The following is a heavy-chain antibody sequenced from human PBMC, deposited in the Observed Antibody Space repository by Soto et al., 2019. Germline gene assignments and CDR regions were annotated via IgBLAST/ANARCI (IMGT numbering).Heavy chain of an antibody. CDR1: GFTFXDNY. D-gene: IGHD3-22*01. Sequence: GASLRLSYAASGFTFXDNYMSWIRQAPGKGLEWVSYISSSSGDANYADSVKGRFTISRDNAKSSLYLQMNSLRAEDTAVYYCARDYDDNSGYYPNSYCYGMEVGGRGPTVTVSS. V-gene: IGHV3-11*06. CDR2: ISSSSGDA. J-gene: IGHJ6*02. CDR3: ARDYDDNSGYYPNSYCYGMEV.